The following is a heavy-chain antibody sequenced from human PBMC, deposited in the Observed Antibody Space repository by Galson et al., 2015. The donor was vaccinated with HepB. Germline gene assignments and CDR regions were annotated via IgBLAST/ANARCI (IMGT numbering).Heavy chain of an antibody. V-gene: IGHV1-69*13. CDR2: FIPIFGTA. D-gene: IGHD6-25*01. Sequence: SVKVSCKASGGTFSSYAISWVRQAPGQGLEWMGGFIPIFGTANYAQKFQGRVTITADESTSTAYMELSSLRSEDTAVYYCARGPAYSSALDYWGQGTLVTVSS. CDR1: GGTFSSYA. J-gene: IGHJ4*02. CDR3: ARGPAYSSALDY.